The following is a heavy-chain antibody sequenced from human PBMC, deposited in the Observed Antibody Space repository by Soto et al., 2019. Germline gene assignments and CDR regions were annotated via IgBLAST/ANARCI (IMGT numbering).Heavy chain of an antibody. V-gene: IGHV4-30-4*01. CDR3: ARSRHSGSYFFDY. D-gene: IGHD1-26*01. J-gene: IGHJ4*02. CDR1: GGSISSGGYY. CDR2: IHNTGSP. Sequence: SETLSLTCTVSGGSISSGGYYWSWIRQPPGKGLEWIAYIHNTGSPYYNLSLKSRLTISIDTSKNQFSLRLSSVTAADTAVYYCARSRHSGSYFFDYWGQGILVTVSS.